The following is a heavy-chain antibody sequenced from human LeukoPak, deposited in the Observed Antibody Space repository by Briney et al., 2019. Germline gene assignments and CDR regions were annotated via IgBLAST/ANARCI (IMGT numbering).Heavy chain of an antibody. CDR1: GGSLSGYS. CDR3: ARVPGRPAAVFDY. Sequence: PSETLSLTCAVYGGSLSGYSWSWIRQPPGKGLEWIGELNHSGSTNYNPSLKSRVTISVDTSKNQFSLKLSSVTAADSAFYYCARVPGRPAAVFDYWGQGTLVTVSP. J-gene: IGHJ4*02. CDR2: LNHSGST. V-gene: IGHV4-34*01. D-gene: IGHD2-2*01.